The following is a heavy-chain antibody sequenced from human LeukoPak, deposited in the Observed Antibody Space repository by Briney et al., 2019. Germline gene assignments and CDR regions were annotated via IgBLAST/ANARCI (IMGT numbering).Heavy chain of an antibody. V-gene: IGHV3-74*01. Sequence: GGSLRLSCAASGFTFGSSWMHWVRQAPGKGLVWVSRINNDGSTTSYADFVKGRFTISRDNAKNTLYLQMNSLRDEDTAVYYCVRDSSFAFDYWGQGILVTVSS. CDR1: GFTFGSSW. J-gene: IGHJ4*02. CDR2: INNDGSTT. D-gene: IGHD2/OR15-2a*01. CDR3: VRDSSFAFDY.